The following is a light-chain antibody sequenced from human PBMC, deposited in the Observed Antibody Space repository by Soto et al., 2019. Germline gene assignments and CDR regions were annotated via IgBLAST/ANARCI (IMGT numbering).Light chain of an antibody. CDR1: QGISSY. Sequence: DLQLTQSPSFLSASVGDRVTITCRASQGISSYLAWYQQKPGQAPKLLIYAAYTLQSGVPSRFSGSGSGTEFTLTISSLQPEDFATYYCQHLNTYPPWTFGQGTKVEIK. J-gene: IGKJ1*01. CDR3: QHLNTYPPWT. V-gene: IGKV1-9*01. CDR2: AAY.